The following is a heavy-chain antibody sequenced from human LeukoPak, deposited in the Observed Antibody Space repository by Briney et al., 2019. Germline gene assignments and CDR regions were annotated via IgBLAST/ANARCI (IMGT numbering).Heavy chain of an antibody. CDR3: GKTSRVNSGYDSPFDY. D-gene: IGHD5-12*01. J-gene: IGHJ4*02. Sequence: GGSLRLSCAASGFTFSTYAMSWVRQAPGKGLEWVSDLRGSGTDTCYADSVRGRFTISRDNSKNTLYLQMDSLRAEDTAIYYCGKTSRVNSGYDSPFDYWGQGTLVTVTS. CDR1: GFTFSTYA. CDR2: LRGSGTDT. V-gene: IGHV3-23*01.